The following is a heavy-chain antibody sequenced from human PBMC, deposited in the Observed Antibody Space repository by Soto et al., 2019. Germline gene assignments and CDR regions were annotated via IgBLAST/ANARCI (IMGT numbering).Heavy chain of an antibody. D-gene: IGHD3-22*01. CDR1: GGSFSGYY. CDR2: INHSGST. Sequence: SETLSLTCAVYGGSFSGYYWSWIRQPPGKGLEWIGEINHSGSTNYNPSLKSRVTISVDTTKNQFSLKLSSVTAADTAVYYCARFGLDYYDSSDVYYFDYWGQGTLVTVSS. CDR3: ARFGLDYYDSSDVYYFDY. V-gene: IGHV4-34*01. J-gene: IGHJ4*02.